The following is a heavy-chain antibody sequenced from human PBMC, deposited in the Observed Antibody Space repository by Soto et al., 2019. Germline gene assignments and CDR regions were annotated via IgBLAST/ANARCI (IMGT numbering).Heavy chain of an antibody. CDR2: ISGSGGST. D-gene: IGHD6-19*01. J-gene: IGHJ4*02. CDR3: AKDARGMGPGIAVGDDY. V-gene: IGHV3-23*01. CDR1: GFTFSSYA. Sequence: EVQLLESGGGLVQPGGSLRLSCAASGFTFSSYAMSWVRQAPGKGLEWVSAISGSGGSTYYADSVKGGFTISRDNSKNTLYLQMNSLRAEDTAVYYCAKDARGMGPGIAVGDDYWGQGTLVTVSS.